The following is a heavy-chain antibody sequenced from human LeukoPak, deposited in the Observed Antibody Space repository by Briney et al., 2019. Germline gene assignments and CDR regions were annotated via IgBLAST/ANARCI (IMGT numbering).Heavy chain of an antibody. CDR2: IRRNANGGTT. CDR3: TRGDYYGSSGYHFLFDD. D-gene: IGHD3-22*01. Sequence: PGGSLRLSCTASGFTFGDYGMSWVRQAPGKGLKWVGFIRRNANGGTTEYAASVKGRFTISRDDSESIAYLQMNSLKIEDTAVYYCTRGDYYGSSGYHFLFDDWGQGTLVTVSS. J-gene: IGHJ4*02. V-gene: IGHV3-49*04. CDR1: GFTFGDYG.